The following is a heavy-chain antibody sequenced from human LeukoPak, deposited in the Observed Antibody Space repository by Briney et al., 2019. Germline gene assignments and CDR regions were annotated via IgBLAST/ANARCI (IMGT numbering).Heavy chain of an antibody. D-gene: IGHD5-24*01. Sequence: PSETLSLTCAVYGGSFSGYYWSWIRQPPGKGLEWIGSIYHSGSTYYNPSLKSRVTISVDTSKNQFPLKLSSVTAADTAVYYCARCWWGDGYNFWGQGTLVTVSS. CDR1: GGSFSGYY. J-gene: IGHJ4*02. V-gene: IGHV4-34*01. CDR2: IYHSGST. CDR3: ARCWWGDGYNF.